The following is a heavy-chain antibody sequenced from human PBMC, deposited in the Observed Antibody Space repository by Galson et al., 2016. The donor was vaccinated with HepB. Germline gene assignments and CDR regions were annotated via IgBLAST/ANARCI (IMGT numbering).Heavy chain of an antibody. CDR2: IYWNDDK. J-gene: IGHJ4*02. V-gene: IGHV2-5*01. CDR1: GFALSTSGVS. Sequence: PALVKPTQTLTLTCTFSGFALSTSGVSVGWIRQPPGKALEWLALIYWNDDKRYSPSLKSRLTITKDTSKNQVVLTMTNVDPVDTATYFCAHSPHGYDHSLWAHWGQGTLVTVSS. CDR3: AHSPHGYDHSLWAH. D-gene: IGHD4-11*01.